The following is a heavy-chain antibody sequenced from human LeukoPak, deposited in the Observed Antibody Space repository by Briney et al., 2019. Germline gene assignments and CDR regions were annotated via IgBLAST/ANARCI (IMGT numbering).Heavy chain of an antibody. J-gene: IGHJ4*02. CDR3: ARHRAIAGPFDH. Sequence: PSETLSLTCTVSGGSISGYYCSWIRQPPGKGLEWIGQISYSGLTRYNPALESRVTISVDTSKNQISVNLNSVTAADTAFYYCARHRAIAGPFDHWGQGTQVTVSS. D-gene: IGHD6-19*01. V-gene: IGHV4-59*08. CDR2: ISYSGLT. CDR1: GGSISGYY.